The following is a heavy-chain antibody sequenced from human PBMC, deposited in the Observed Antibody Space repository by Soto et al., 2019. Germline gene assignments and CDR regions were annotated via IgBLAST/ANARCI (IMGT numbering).Heavy chain of an antibody. V-gene: IGHV1-69*06. CDR3: ARGVYGSGNYYTGPSAFAI. CDR2: TIPVFNTA. Sequence: QVQLEQSGAEVKKPGSSVKISCKASGGTLSDHGVSWLRQAPGQGLEWVGGTIPVFNTAKYAPKFQGRVTIAEDKSTNIAYMELGSLRSDDTAFYYCARGVYGSGNYYTGPSAFAIWGQGTLVIASS. CDR1: GGTLSDHG. D-gene: IGHD3-10*01. J-gene: IGHJ3*02.